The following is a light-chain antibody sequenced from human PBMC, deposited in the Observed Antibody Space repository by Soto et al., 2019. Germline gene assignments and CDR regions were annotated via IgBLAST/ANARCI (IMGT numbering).Light chain of an antibody. CDR2: GAS. V-gene: IGKV3D-15*01. J-gene: IGKJ2*01. CDR3: QQSYSTPYT. CDR1: QSVNIY. Sequence: EIVMTQSPATLSVSPGERATLSCRASQSVNIYLAWYQQKPGQAPRLLIFGASSRATGIPARFSGSGSGTEFTLTISSLQPEDFATYYCQQSYSTPYTFGQGTKLEIK.